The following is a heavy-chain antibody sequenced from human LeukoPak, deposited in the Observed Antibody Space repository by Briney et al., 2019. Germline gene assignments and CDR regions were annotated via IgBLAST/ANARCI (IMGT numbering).Heavy chain of an antibody. J-gene: IGHJ4*02. V-gene: IGHV3-7*03. Sequence: PGGSLRLSCAASGFTFSSYWMSWVRQAPGKGLEWVANIKQDGSEKYYVDSVKGRFTISRDNAKNSLYLQMNSLRAEDTAVYYCARAPTYYYDSSGYHYDDGQAPLWDYWGQGTLVTVSS. D-gene: IGHD3-22*01. CDR1: GFTFSSYW. CDR2: IKQDGSEK. CDR3: ARAPTYYYDSSGYHYDDGQAPLWDY.